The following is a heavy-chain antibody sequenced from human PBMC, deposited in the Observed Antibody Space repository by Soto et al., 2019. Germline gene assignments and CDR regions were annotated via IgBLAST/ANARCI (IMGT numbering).Heavy chain of an antibody. V-gene: IGHV4-59*12. CDR3: AREERKGIISWFDP. D-gene: IGHD2-21*01. Sequence: PSETLSLTCTVSGASISGFYWSWIRKSAGKGLEWIGYIYYTGITHLNPSLKSRLTMAVDTSKNEFSLKLTSVSAADTAVYFCAREERKGIISWFDPWGQGTPVTVSS. J-gene: IGHJ5*02. CDR1: GASISGFY. CDR2: IYYTGIT.